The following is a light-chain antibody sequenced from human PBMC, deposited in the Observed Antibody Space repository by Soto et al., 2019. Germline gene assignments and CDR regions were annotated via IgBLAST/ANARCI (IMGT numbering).Light chain of an antibody. V-gene: IGLV1-44*01. CDR2: SNN. CDR1: SSSIGRNT. Sequence: ASETPGQRVTISCSGGSSSIGRNTVNWYQQLPGTAPKLLIYSNNRRPSGVPDRFSGSKSGTSASLAISGLQSEDEADYYCAAWDDSLTDYVFGTGTKVTVL. J-gene: IGLJ1*01. CDR3: AAWDDSLTDYV.